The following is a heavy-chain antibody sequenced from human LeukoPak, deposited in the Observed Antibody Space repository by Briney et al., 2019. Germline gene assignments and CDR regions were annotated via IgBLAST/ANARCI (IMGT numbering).Heavy chain of an antibody. J-gene: IGHJ4*02. CDR3: ARSGLRGSSWFGIDY. D-gene: IGHD6-13*01. CDR2: IYYSGST. CDR1: GFTFSDYC. V-gene: IGHV4-38-2*01. Sequence: PGGSLRLSCAASGFTFSDYCMSWIRQAPGKGLEWIGSIYYSGSTYYNPSLKSRVTMSVDTSKNQFSLNLTSVTAADTAVYYCARSGLRGSSWFGIDYWGQGTQVTVSS.